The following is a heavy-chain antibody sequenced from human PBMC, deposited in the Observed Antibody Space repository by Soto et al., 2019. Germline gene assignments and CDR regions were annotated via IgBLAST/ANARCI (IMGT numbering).Heavy chain of an antibody. J-gene: IGHJ4*02. CDR2: INAGNGNT. CDR1: GYTFTSYA. D-gene: IGHD6-19*01. Sequence: QVQLVQSGAEVKKPGASVKVSCKASGYTFTSYAIHWVRQAPGQRLEWMGWINAGNGNTKYSQKFQDRVTITRDTSASTAYMELSSLRSEATAVYYCARDLGGWPDYWGKGTLVTVSS. V-gene: IGHV1-3*01. CDR3: ARDLGGWPDY.